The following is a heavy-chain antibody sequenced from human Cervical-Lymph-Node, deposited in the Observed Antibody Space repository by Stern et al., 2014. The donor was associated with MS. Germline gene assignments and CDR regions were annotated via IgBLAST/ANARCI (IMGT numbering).Heavy chain of an antibody. V-gene: IGHV1-8*02. CDR1: GYAFTNYD. J-gene: IGHJ4*02. D-gene: IGHD3/OR15-3a*01. CDR3: ARNSAGLGY. CDR2: MITNSGNT. Sequence: QVQLGQSGAEVKEPGASVRVSCKTSGYAFTNYDIVWVRQATGQGPEWMGWMITNSGNTVYAQKFLGRVTMTRDTSTSTAYMELSSLKSEDTAVYYCARNSAGLGYWGQGTPVTVSS.